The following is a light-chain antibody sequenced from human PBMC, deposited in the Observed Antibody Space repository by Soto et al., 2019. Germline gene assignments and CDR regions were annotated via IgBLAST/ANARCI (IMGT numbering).Light chain of an antibody. CDR1: QNINSY. Sequence: DIQMTQSPSTLSASVGDRVTITCRARQNINSYLNRYQQKPGKAPKLLIYAASSLQSGVPSRFSGSGSGTDFTLTISSLQPEDFATYYCQQSYSTLWTFGQGTKVDIK. J-gene: IGKJ1*01. CDR2: AAS. CDR3: QQSYSTLWT. V-gene: IGKV1-39*01.